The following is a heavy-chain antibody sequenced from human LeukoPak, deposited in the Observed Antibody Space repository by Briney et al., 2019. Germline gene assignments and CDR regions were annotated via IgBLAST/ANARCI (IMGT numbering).Heavy chain of an antibody. V-gene: IGHV3-74*01. CDR1: GFTLSSYW. D-gene: IGHD1-26*01. Sequence: PGGSLRLSCAASGFTLSSYWMHRVRQAPGKGLVWVSRINSDGSSTSYADSVKGRFTISRDNAKNTLYLQMNSLRAEDTAVYYCARDPGIVGATKNFDYWGQGTLVTVSS. CDR2: INSDGSST. J-gene: IGHJ4*02. CDR3: ARDPGIVGATKNFDY.